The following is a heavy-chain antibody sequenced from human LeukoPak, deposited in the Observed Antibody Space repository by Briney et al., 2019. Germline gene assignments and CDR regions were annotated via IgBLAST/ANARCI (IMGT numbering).Heavy chain of an antibody. D-gene: IGHD3-3*01. V-gene: IGHV4-59*01. J-gene: IGHJ5*02. CDR2: IYYSGST. CDR1: GASISRYY. Sequence: PSETLSHTCTVSGASISRYYWSWIRQPPGRGLEWIGYIYYSGSTRYNPSLKSRVTISVDTSKNQFSLKLSSVTAADTAVYYCARVGILRFPSNWFDPWGQGTLVTVSS. CDR3: ARVGILRFPSNWFDP.